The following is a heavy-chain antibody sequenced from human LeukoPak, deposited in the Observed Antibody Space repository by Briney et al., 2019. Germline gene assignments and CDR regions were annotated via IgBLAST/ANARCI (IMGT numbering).Heavy chain of an antibody. Sequence: GGSLSLSCAASGFAFSSQAMGWVRQAPGKGLEWVSVISDSGSLTYYADSVKGRFTISRDNSKNTLFLQMNSLRAEDTAVYYCAKDARRTSGWYFFDYWGQGTLVTVSS. CDR1: GFAFSSQA. J-gene: IGHJ4*02. V-gene: IGHV3-23*01. CDR3: AKDARRTSGWYFFDY. D-gene: IGHD6-19*01. CDR2: ISDSGSLT.